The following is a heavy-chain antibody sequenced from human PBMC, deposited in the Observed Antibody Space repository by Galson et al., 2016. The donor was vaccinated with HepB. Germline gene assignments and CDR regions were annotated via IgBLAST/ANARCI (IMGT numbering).Heavy chain of an antibody. CDR2: MNPNSGNT. D-gene: IGHD6-6*01. CDR3: ARQAARIVARPLYYDYGMDV. J-gene: IGHJ6*02. CDR1: GYTFTSYD. V-gene: IGHV1-8*01. Sequence: SVKVSCKASGYTFTSYDINWVRQATGQGLEWMGWMNPNSGNTGYAQKFQGRVTMTRNTSISTAYMELSSLRSEDTAVYYCARQAARIVARPLYYDYGMDVWGQGTTVTVSS.